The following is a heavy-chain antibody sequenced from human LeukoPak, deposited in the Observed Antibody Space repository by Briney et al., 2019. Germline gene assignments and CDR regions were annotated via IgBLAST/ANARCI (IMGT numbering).Heavy chain of an antibody. CDR3: EKSRTKAVAGTYYFDY. J-gene: IGHJ4*02. Sequence: GGSLRLSCAASGFTFSIYAMSWVRQAPGKGLEWVSAISGSGGSTYYADSVRGRFTISRDNSKNTLYLQMNSLRAEDTAVYYCEKSRTKAVAGTYYFDYWGQGTLVTVSS. CDR1: GFTFSIYA. D-gene: IGHD6-19*01. V-gene: IGHV3-23*01. CDR2: ISGSGGST.